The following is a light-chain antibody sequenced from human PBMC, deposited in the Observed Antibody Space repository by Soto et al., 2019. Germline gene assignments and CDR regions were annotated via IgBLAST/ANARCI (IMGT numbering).Light chain of an antibody. Sequence: DIQLTQSPSSLSASVGDRVTISCRASQRMSDSLNWYQQKSGKAPKLLIYSGSTLETGVPSRFSGSGAGTDFTLTISSLQPEDFGTYFCQQSYSNAYTFGQGTTLEIK. CDR1: QRMSDS. CDR3: QQSYSNAYT. J-gene: IGKJ2*01. CDR2: SGS. V-gene: IGKV1-39*01.